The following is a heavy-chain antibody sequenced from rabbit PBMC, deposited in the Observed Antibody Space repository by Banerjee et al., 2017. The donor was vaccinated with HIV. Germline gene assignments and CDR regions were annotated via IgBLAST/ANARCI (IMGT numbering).Heavy chain of an antibody. CDR1: GLDFSRCG. V-gene: IGHV1S47*01. J-gene: IGHJ4*01. Sequence: QQPLEESGGGLVKPAGSLTLSCKASGLDFSRCGISWVRQAPGKGLEWIACIYPDDDSTDYASWVSGRFTISLDNAQNTVFLQMTSLTAADTASYFCAIMNSLGWGDFNLWGPGTLVTVS. CDR2: IYPDDDST. CDR3: AIMNSLGWGDFNL. D-gene: IGHD4-1*01.